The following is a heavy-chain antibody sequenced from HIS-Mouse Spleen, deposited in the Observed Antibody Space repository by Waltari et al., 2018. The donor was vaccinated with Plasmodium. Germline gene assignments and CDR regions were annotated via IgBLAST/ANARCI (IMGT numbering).Heavy chain of an antibody. D-gene: IGHD1-26*01. CDR1: GGSISSSSYC. Sequence: QLQLQESGPGLVKPSETLSLTCTVSGGSISSSSYCWGWIRQPPGKGLEWIGSIYYSGSTYYNPARKSRVTISVDTSKNQFSLKLSSVTAADTAVYYCARRGGSYYYFDYWGQGTLVTVSS. J-gene: IGHJ4*02. CDR2: IYYSGST. V-gene: IGHV4-39*01. CDR3: ARRGGSYYYFDY.